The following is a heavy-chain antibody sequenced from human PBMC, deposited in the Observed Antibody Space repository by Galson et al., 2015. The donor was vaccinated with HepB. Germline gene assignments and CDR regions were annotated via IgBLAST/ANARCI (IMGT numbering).Heavy chain of an antibody. J-gene: IGHJ6*02. CDR3: ASLLASGYEGLYYYGMDV. CDR2: ISSSSSTI. CDR1: GFTFSSYS. Sequence: SLRLSCAASGFTFSSYSMNWVRQAPGKGLEWVSYISSSSSTIYYADSVKGRFTISRDNAKNSLYLQMNSLRAEDTAVYYCASLLASGYEGLYYYGMDVWGQGTTVTVSS. V-gene: IGHV3-48*04. D-gene: IGHD5-12*01.